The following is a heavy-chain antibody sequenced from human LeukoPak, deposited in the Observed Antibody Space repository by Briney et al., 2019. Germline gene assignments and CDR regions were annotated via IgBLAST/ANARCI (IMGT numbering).Heavy chain of an antibody. V-gene: IGHV3-64*01. Sequence: GSLRLSCAASGFTFSSYPMHWVRQAPGKGLEYVSGISSNGDSTYYANSVKGRFTISRDNSKNTLYLQMGSLRAEDMAVYYCAREYYYEELDYWGQGTLVTVSS. CDR2: ISSNGDST. CDR1: GFTFSSYP. D-gene: IGHD3-22*01. J-gene: IGHJ4*02. CDR3: AREYYYEELDY.